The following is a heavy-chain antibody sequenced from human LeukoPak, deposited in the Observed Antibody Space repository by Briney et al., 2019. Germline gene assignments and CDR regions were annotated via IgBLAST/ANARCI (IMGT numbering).Heavy chain of an antibody. CDR1: GFTFSSYE. CDR3: ARGMTTYFDY. Sequence: PGGSLRLSCAASGFTFSSYEMNWVRQAPGKGLEWVSYISSSDSTIYYADSVKGRFTISRDNAKNSLYLQMNSLRAEDMAVYYCARGMTTYFDYWGQGTLVTVSS. J-gene: IGHJ4*02. CDR2: ISSSDSTI. V-gene: IGHV3-48*03. D-gene: IGHD4-11*01.